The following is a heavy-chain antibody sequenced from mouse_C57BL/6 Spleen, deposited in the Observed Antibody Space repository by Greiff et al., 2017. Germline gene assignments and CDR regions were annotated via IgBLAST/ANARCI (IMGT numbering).Heavy chain of an antibody. CDR1: GYTFTSYW. Sequence: VQLQQPGAELVMPGASVKLSCKASGYTFTSYWMHWVKQRPGQGLEWIGEIDPSDSYTNYNQKFKGKSTLTVDKSSSTAYMQLSSLTSEDSAVYYCARRGTNSFDYWGQGTTLTVSS. CDR2: IDPSDSYT. D-gene: IGHD2-13*01. J-gene: IGHJ2*01. V-gene: IGHV1-69*01. CDR3: ARRGTNSFDY.